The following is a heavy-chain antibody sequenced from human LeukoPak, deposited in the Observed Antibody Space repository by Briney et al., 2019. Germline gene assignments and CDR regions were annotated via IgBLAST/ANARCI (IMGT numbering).Heavy chain of an antibody. V-gene: IGHV3-7*01. CDR2: IKQDGTEK. CDR3: ARDLAEHPGESLGQVDEYYYYYMDV. CDR1: GFTFSNYW. Sequence: PGGSLRLSCAASGFTFSNYWMSWVRQAPGKGLEWVAHIKQDGTEKYYVDSVKGRFAISRDNAKNSLFLQMNSLRAEDTAVYYCARDLAEHPGESLGQVDEYYYYYMDVWGKGTTVTVSS. J-gene: IGHJ6*03. D-gene: IGHD3-16*01.